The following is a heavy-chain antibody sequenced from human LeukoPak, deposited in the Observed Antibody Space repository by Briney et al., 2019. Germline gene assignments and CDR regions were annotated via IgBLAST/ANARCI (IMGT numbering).Heavy chain of an antibody. CDR1: GYTFTSYG. J-gene: IGHJ4*02. Sequence: GASVKVSCKGSGYTFTSYGIRWVRQAPGQGGERMGWISAYNGNTNYVQKLQGRDTITTDTSTSTVYMELRSLRSDDTAVYYCARDWWYGDYSIGDNWGQGTLVTVSS. CDR3: ARDWWYGDYSIGDN. V-gene: IGHV1-18*01. CDR2: ISAYNGNT. D-gene: IGHD4-17*01.